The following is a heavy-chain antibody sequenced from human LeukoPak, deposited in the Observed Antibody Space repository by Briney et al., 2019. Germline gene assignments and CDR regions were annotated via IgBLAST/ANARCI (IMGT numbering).Heavy chain of an antibody. Sequence: SVKVSCKASGGTFSSYAISWVRQAPGQGLEWMGGIIPIFGTANYAQKFQGRVTITADESTSTAYMELSSLRSEDTAVYYCASSSGGSYQWDANWFDPWGQGTLVTISS. CDR1: GGTFSSYA. CDR2: IIPIFGTA. D-gene: IGHD1-26*01. J-gene: IGHJ5*02. V-gene: IGHV1-69*01. CDR3: ASSSGGSYQWDANWFDP.